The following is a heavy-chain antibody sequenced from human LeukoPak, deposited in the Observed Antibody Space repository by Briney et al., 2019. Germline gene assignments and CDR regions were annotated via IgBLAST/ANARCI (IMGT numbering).Heavy chain of an antibody. CDR1: GFSVTSNY. V-gene: IGHV3-66*01. CDR2: IYSSGAT. Sequence: GGSLRLSCAASGFSVTSNYMSWVRQAPGKGLEWVSLIYSSGATYYADSVKGRFTISRDNAKNSLYLQMNSLRAEDTAVYYCARGGTLEYFQHWGQGTLVTVSS. CDR3: ARGGTLEYFQH. J-gene: IGHJ1*01.